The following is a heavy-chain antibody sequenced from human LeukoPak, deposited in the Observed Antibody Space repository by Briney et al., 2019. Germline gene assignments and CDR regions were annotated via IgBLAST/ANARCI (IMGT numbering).Heavy chain of an antibody. Sequence: SETLSLTCTVSGGSISSYSWSWIRQHPGKGLEWIGYIYYSGSTYYNPSLQSRVTISVDTSKNQFSLKLSSVTAADTAVYYCARVWELTTVTRIDYWGQGTLVTVSS. CDR1: GGSISSYS. V-gene: IGHV4-59*06. D-gene: IGHD4-17*01. CDR2: IYYSGST. CDR3: ARVWELTTVTRIDY. J-gene: IGHJ4*02.